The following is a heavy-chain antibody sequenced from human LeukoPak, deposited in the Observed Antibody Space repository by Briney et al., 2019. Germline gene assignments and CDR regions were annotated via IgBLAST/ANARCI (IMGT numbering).Heavy chain of an antibody. Sequence: GGSLRLSCAASGFRFKNYAMAWVRQPPGKGLEWVSTISASGGGTYYADSVKGRFTISRDNSKNTLYLQMNSLRAEDTAVYYCAKDPRRSVAGSVGKDYWGQGTLVTVSS. D-gene: IGHD6-19*01. J-gene: IGHJ4*02. CDR2: ISASGGGT. CDR1: GFRFKNYA. V-gene: IGHV3-23*01. CDR3: AKDPRRSVAGSVGKDY.